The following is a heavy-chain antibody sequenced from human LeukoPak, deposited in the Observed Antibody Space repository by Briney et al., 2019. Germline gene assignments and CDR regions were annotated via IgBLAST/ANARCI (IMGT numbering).Heavy chain of an antibody. CDR2: IIPIFGTA. J-gene: IGHJ4*02. D-gene: IGHD5-18*01. V-gene: IGHV1-69*01. CDR3: ARDTAMVRGSFDY. CDR1: GGTFSSYA. Sequence: GASVKVSCKASGGTFSSYAISWVRQAPGQGLECMGGIIPIFGTANYAQKFQGRVTITADESTSTAYMELSSLRSEDTAVYYCARDTAMVRGSFDYWGQGTLVTVSS.